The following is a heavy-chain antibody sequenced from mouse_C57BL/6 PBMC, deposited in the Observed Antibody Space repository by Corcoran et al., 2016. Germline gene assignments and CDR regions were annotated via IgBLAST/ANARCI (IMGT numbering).Heavy chain of an antibody. J-gene: IGHJ4*01. CDR2: INPNNGGT. CDR3: AREAYSNYPYAMDY. CDR1: GYTFTDYN. V-gene: IGHV1-18*01. D-gene: IGHD2-5*01. Sequence: EVQLQQSGPELVKPGASVKIPCKASGYTFTDYNMDWVKQSHGKSLEWIGDINPNNGGTIYNQKFKGKATLTVDKSSSTAYMELRSLTSEDTAVYYCAREAYSNYPYAMDYWGQGTSVTVSS.